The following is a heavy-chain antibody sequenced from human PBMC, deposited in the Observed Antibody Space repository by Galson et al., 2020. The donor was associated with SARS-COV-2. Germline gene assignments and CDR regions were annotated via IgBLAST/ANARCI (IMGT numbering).Heavy chain of an antibody. V-gene: IGHV4-61*09. CDR1: GGSISSAGYY. Sequence: SETLYLTCAVSGGSISSAGYYWTWIRQPAGKGLEWIGHIYTSGNIDYNPSLKSRVRISVDTSKNQFSLKMISVTAADTAVYYCARDRRATPGIPIESWGQGTLVTVSS. J-gene: IGHJ4*02. CDR2: IYTSGNI. D-gene: IGHD1-26*01. CDR3: ARDRRATPGIPIES.